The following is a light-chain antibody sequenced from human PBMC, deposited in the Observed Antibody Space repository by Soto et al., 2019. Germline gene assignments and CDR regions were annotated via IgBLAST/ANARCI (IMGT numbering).Light chain of an antibody. Sequence: DVRMTQSPSSLSASVGDTITITCPASRTINTYLHWFQQKPGEPPRLLIYGASTLHDGVPSRFSGSGSGADFTLAISSLQPEDSATYYCLQDINYPWTFGQGTKVDIK. J-gene: IGKJ1*01. CDR2: GAS. CDR1: RTINTY. CDR3: LQDINYPWT. V-gene: IGKV1-39*01.